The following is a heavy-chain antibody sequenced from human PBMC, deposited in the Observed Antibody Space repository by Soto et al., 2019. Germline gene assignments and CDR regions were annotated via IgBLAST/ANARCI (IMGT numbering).Heavy chain of an antibody. V-gene: IGHV3-30*18. CDR3: AKDSFRDSSGYYGDEDYYGMDV. J-gene: IGHJ6*02. D-gene: IGHD3-22*01. CDR1: GFTFSSYG. Sequence: PGGSLRLSCAASGFTFSSYGMHWVRQAPGKGLEWVAVISYDGSNKYYADSVKGRFTISRDNSKNTLYLQMNSLRAEDTAVYYCAKDSFRDSSGYYGDEDYYGMDVWGQGTTVTVS. CDR2: ISYDGSNK.